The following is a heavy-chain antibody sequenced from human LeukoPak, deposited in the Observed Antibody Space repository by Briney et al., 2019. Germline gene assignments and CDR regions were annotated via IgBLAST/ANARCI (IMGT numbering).Heavy chain of an antibody. CDR1: GFTFSSYD. D-gene: IGHD2-8*01. CDR3: ARGNGAPRNYYYYMDV. Sequence: GGSLRLSCAASGFTFSSYDMTWVRQAPGKGLEWVSYISSSGSTIYYADSVKGRFTISRDNAKNSLYLQMNSLRAEDTAVYYCARGNGAPRNYYYYMDVWGKGTTVTISS. V-gene: IGHV3-48*03. J-gene: IGHJ6*03. CDR2: ISSSGSTI.